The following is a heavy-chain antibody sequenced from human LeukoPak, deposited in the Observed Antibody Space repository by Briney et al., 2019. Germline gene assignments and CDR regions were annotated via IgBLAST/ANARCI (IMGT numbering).Heavy chain of an antibody. V-gene: IGHV4-61*02. Sequence: SETLSLTCTVSGGSLNSGSYYWTWIRQPAGKGLEWIGRMYTSGSTNYNPSLKSRVTISVDTSKNQFSLKLTSVTAADTAVYYCARDDSYAYVGYWGQGTLVTVSS. J-gene: IGHJ4*02. CDR1: GGSLNSGSYY. CDR2: MYTSGST. CDR3: ARDDSYAYVGY. D-gene: IGHD5-18*01.